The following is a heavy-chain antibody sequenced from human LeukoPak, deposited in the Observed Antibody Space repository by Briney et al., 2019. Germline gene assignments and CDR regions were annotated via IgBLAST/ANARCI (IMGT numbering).Heavy chain of an antibody. CDR2: INTSGST. J-gene: IGHJ4*02. CDR1: GGFISSLTYY. D-gene: IGHD1-26*01. Sequence: SETLSLTCSVSGGFISSLTYYWSWIRQPAGEGLDWIGRINTSGSTNYNPSLKSRVTISVDTSKNQFSLRLSSVTAADTAVYYCARLGMGAPYYFDHWGQGILVTVSS. CDR3: ARLGMGAPYYFDH. V-gene: IGHV4-61*02.